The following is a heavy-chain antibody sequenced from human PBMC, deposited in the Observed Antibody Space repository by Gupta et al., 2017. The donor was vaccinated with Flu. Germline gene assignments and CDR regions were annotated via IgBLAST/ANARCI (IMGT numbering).Heavy chain of an antibody. Sequence: EVQLVESGGGLVKPGGSLRLSCAASGFNFNSHNMNWVRQAPGQGLEWVSSISSSGSFIYYADSVKGRSTISRDNAKNSLSLEINSLRVEDTAVYYCARDPDDYGDPYYFDYWGQGILVTVSS. D-gene: IGHD4-17*01. CDR3: ARDPDDYGDPYYFDY. CDR2: ISSSGSFI. V-gene: IGHV3-21*01. J-gene: IGHJ4*02. CDR1: GFNFNSHN.